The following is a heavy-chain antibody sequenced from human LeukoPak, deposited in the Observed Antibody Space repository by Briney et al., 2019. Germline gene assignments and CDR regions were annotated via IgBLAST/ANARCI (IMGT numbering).Heavy chain of an antibody. CDR1: GYSISRGYY. Sequence: PSETLSLTCTVSGYSISRGYYWGWIRQPPGKGLEWIGTISHSGSTYYNPSLKSRVIISLDTSKNQFSLTLSSVTAADTAVYYCARPLGSGIYYVDAWGQGILVTVSS. J-gene: IGHJ5*02. CDR3: ARPLGSGIYYVDA. V-gene: IGHV4-38-2*02. D-gene: IGHD1-26*01. CDR2: ISHSGST.